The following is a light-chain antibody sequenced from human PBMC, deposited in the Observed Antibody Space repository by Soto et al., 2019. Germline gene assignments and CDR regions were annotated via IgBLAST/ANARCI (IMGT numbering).Light chain of an antibody. CDR3: EQYNNWPYT. V-gene: IGKV3-15*01. CDR1: QSVSSN. CDR2: GAS. J-gene: IGKJ2*01. Sequence: EIVMTQSPVTLSVSPGERAALSCRASQSVSSNFAWYQQRPGQAPSLLIYGASTSATGITGRFSGSGSATEFTLTISSLQSEDFVVYYCEQYNNWPYTFGQGTKLEIK.